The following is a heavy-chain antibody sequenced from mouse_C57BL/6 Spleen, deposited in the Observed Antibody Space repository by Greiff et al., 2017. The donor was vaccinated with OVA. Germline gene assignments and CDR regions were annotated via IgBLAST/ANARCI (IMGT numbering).Heavy chain of an antibody. Sequence: EVQGVESGAELVRPGASVKLSCTASGFNIKDDYMHWVKQRPEQGLEWIGWIDPENGDTEYASKFQGKATITADTSSNTAYLQLSSLTSEDTAVYYCTTGLGSYWGQGTTLTVSS. J-gene: IGHJ2*01. D-gene: IGHD3-3*01. CDR2: IDPENGDT. V-gene: IGHV14-4*01. CDR3: TTGLGSY. CDR1: GFNIKDDY.